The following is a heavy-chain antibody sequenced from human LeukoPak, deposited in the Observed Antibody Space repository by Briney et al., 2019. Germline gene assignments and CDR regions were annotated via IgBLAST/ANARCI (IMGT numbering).Heavy chain of an antibody. Sequence: ASVKVSCKASGGTFSSNGISWVRQAPGQGLEWMGGIIPIFGTANYAQKFQGRVTITADESTSTAYMELSSLRSEDTAVYYCARDYRGYFWSGFRFDPWGQGTLVTVSS. CDR2: IIPIFGTA. J-gene: IGHJ5*02. CDR1: GGTFSSNG. D-gene: IGHD3-3*01. CDR3: ARDYRGYFWSGFRFDP. V-gene: IGHV1-69*13.